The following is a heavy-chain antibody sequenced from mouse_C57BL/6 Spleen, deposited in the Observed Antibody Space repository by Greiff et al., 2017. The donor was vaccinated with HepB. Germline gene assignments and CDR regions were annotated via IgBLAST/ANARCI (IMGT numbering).Heavy chain of an antibody. J-gene: IGHJ4*01. Sequence: VKLQESGAELVRPGTSVKVSCKASGYAFTNYLIEWVKQRPGQGLEWIGVINPGSGGTNYNEKFKGKATLTADKSSSTAYMQLSRLTSEDSAVYFCARRDYYGSSYAMDYWGQGTSVTVSS. CDR1: GYAFTNYL. CDR3: ARRDYYGSSYAMDY. CDR2: INPGSGGT. D-gene: IGHD1-1*01. V-gene: IGHV1-54*01.